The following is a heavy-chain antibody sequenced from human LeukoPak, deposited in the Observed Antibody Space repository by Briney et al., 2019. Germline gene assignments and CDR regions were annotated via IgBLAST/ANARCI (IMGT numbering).Heavy chain of an antibody. D-gene: IGHD5-12*01. V-gene: IGHV3-33*08. CDR1: GFAFNTYM. CDR3: ARDHYSGYDYFDY. J-gene: IGHJ4*02. Sequence: GGSLRLSCAASGFAFNTYMMSWVRQAPGKGLEWVAVIWYDGSNKYYADSVKGRFTISRDNSKNTLHLQMNSLRAEDTAVYYCARDHYSGYDYFDYWGQGTLVTVSS. CDR2: IWYDGSNK.